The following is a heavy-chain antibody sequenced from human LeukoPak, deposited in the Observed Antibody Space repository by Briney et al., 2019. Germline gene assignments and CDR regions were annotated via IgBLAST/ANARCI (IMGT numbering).Heavy chain of an antibody. V-gene: IGHV4-59*08. CDR2: IYYSGTT. J-gene: IGHJ6*02. Sequence: PSETLSLTCTISGGFISSYYWSWIRQPPGKGLEWIGYIYYSGTTTYNPSLKSRITMSVDTSKNQFSLRLNSVTAADTAVYYCVRRGAARRYDGLDVWGQGTTVTVSS. CDR3: VRRGAARRYDGLDV. CDR1: GGFISSYY. D-gene: IGHD6-6*01.